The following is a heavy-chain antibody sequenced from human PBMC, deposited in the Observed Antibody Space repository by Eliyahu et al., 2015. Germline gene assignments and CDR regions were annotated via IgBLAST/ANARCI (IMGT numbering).Heavy chain of an antibody. D-gene: IGHD1-7*01. CDR1: GGSFSGYY. CDR2: INHSGST. J-gene: IGHJ1*01. CDR3: ARGVGAELQYFQH. V-gene: IGHV4-34*01. Sequence: QVQLQQWGAGLLKPSETLSLTCAVYGGSFSGYYWSWIRQPPGKGLEWIGEINHSGSTNYNPSLKSRVTISVDTSKNQFSLKLSSVTAADTAVYYCARGVGAELQYFQHWGQGTLVTVSS.